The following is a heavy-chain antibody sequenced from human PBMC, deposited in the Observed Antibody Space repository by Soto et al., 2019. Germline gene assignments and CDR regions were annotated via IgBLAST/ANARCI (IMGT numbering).Heavy chain of an antibody. J-gene: IGHJ2*01. CDR2: ISYDGSNK. V-gene: IGHV3-30-3*01. D-gene: IGHD4-4*01. CDR1: GFTFSNYA. Sequence: QVQLVESGGGVVQPGRSLRLSCAASGFTFSNYAMHWVRQAPGKGLEWVAVISYDGSNKYYADSVKGRFTISRDNSKNTLDLQRNSLRAEDTAVYYCARPLWRDDYNWGYFDLWGSGTLVTVSS. CDR3: ARPLWRDDYNWGYFDL.